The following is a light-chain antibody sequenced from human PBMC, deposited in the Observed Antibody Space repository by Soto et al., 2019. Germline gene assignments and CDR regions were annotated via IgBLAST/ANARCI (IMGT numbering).Light chain of an antibody. J-gene: IGKJ1*01. CDR1: QSVSSNY. V-gene: IGKV3-20*01. CDR2: GAS. Sequence: EIVLTQSPGTLSLSPGERATLSCRASQSVSSNYLAWYQQKPGQAPRPLIYGASSRATGIPDRVSGSGAGTDFTLTISRLESEDFAVYYCQQYGSAPWTRGQGTKVDIK. CDR3: QQYGSAPWT.